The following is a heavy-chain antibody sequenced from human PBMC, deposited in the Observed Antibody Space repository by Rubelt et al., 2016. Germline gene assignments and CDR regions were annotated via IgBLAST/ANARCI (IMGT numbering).Heavy chain of an antibody. V-gene: IGHV4-59*01. Sequence: QVQLQESGPGLVKPSETLSLTCTVSGGSISSYYWSWIRQPPGKGLEWIGYIYYSGSTNYNHSLKVRVTRSVDTSKNQVSRKLSSVTAADTAVYYCASCSSSSAFDYWGQGNLGTVSS. CDR1: GGSISSYY. CDR3: ASCSSSSAFDY. D-gene: IGHD6-6*01. CDR2: IYYSGST. J-gene: IGHJ4*02.